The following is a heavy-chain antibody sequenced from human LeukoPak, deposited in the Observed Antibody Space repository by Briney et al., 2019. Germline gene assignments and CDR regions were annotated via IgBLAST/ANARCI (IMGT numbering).Heavy chain of an antibody. J-gene: IGHJ6*03. Sequence: GGSLRLSCAASGFTFTNYAMTWVRQAPGKGLEWVSLISWDGGSTYYADSVKGRFTISRDNSKNSLYLQMNSLRAEDTALYYCAKGGRGRARFGELFGYYYYMDVWGKGTTVTVSS. V-gene: IGHV3-43D*03. D-gene: IGHD3-10*01. CDR1: GFTFTNYA. CDR2: ISWDGGST. CDR3: AKGGRGRARFGELFGYYYYMDV.